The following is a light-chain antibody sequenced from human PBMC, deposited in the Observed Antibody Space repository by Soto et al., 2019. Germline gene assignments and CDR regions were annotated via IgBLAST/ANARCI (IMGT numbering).Light chain of an antibody. Sequence: QSALTQPPSASGSPGQSVTISCTGTSSDVGGYNYVSWYQQHPGKAPQLMIYEVSKRPSGVPDRFSGSKSGNTASLTVSGLQAEDEADYYCSSYAGSFYVFGTGTKLTVL. CDR1: SSDVGGYNY. V-gene: IGLV2-8*01. J-gene: IGLJ1*01. CDR3: SSYAGSFYV. CDR2: EVS.